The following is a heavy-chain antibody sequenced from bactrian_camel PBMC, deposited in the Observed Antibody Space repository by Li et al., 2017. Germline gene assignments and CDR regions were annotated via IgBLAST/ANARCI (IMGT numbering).Heavy chain of an antibody. CDR1: GFPFSTYY. D-gene: IGHD5*01. Sequence: HVQLVESGGGLVQPGGSLRLSCVGTGFPFSTYYMNWVRQGQGKGLEWVSSILGDGRKIYYADSVKGRFTISRDNVKNTVYLQMDSLKPEDTAVYYCVTGCSSGRCSTRTLWDWGQGTQVTVS. J-gene: IGHJ4*01. V-gene: IGHV3S6*01. CDR2: ILGDGRKI. CDR3: VTGCSSGRCSTRTLWD.